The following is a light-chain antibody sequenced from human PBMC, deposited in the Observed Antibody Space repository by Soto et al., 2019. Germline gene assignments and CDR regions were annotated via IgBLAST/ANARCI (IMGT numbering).Light chain of an antibody. V-gene: IGKV3D-15*01. J-gene: IGKJ4*01. CDR2: GSS. Sequence: IVLTQSPATLSVSPGERVTLSCRASENVGTNLAWYQQRPGQPPRLLIYGSSTRATGISATFSGSGSRTEFTLTISSLKSEDSAVYSCQQYNNWGLSFGGGTRVEIK. CDR3: QQYNNWGLS. CDR1: ENVGTN.